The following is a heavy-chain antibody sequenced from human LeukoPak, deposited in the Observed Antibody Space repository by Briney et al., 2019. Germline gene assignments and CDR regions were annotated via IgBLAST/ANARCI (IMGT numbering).Heavy chain of an antibody. CDR1: GGSISSGDYY. Sequence: PSQTLSLTCTVSGGSISSGDYYWSWIRQPPGKGPEWIGYIYYSGSTYYNPSLKSRVTISVDTSKNQFSLKLSSVTAADTAVYYCARDLPYYDYVWGSYRYNGMDVWGQGTTVTVSS. D-gene: IGHD3-16*02. J-gene: IGHJ6*02. V-gene: IGHV4-30-4*01. CDR2: IYYSGST. CDR3: ARDLPYYDYVWGSYRYNGMDV.